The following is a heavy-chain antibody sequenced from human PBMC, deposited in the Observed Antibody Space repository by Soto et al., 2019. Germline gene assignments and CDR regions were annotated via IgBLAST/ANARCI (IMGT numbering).Heavy chain of an antibody. CDR1: GFTFGNYW. CDR2: IKGDGSAK. CDR3: ARDVSPVSSGYYLAAFDI. J-gene: IGHJ3*02. V-gene: IGHV3-7*05. D-gene: IGHD6-25*01. Sequence: EVQLVDSGGGLVQPGGSLRLSCAASGFTFGNYWMTWVRQAPGKGLEWVANIKGDGSAKSYLDSVRGRFTVSRDNAENSLFLQMNILRAEDTALSYCARDVSPVSSGYYLAAFDIWGQGTMVTVS.